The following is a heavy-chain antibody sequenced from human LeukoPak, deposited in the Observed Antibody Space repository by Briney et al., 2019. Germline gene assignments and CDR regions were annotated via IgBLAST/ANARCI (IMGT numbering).Heavy chain of an antibody. D-gene: IGHD3-22*01. J-gene: IGHJ6*03. V-gene: IGHV1-69*05. Sequence: GSSVKVSCKASGGTFSSYAISWVRQAPGQGLEWMGRIIPIFGTANYAQKFQGRVTITTDESTSTAYMELSSVRSEDTAVYYCAAGLITMIVVDGDYYYYMDVRGKGTTVTVSS. CDR3: AAGLITMIVVDGDYYYYMDV. CDR1: GGTFSSYA. CDR2: IIPIFGTA.